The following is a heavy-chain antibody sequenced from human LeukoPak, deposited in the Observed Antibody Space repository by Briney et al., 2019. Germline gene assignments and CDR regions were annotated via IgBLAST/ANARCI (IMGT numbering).Heavy chain of an antibody. V-gene: IGHV3-23*01. J-gene: IGHJ4*02. Sequence: PGGSLRLSCAASGFTFSSYAMSRVRQAPGKGLEWVSAISGNGGYTYYADSVKGRFTISRDNSKNTLYLQMNSLRAEDTAVYYCAKDHKGPVPIDYWGQGTLVTVSS. CDR2: ISGNGGYT. D-gene: IGHD6-6*01. CDR1: GFTFSSYA. CDR3: AKDHKGPVPIDY.